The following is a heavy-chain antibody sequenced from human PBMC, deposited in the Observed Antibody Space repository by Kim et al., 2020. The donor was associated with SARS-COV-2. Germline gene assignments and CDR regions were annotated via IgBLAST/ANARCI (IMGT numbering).Heavy chain of an antibody. V-gene: IGHV1-3*01. Sequence: SQKFQGRVTITRDTSASTAYMELSSLRSEDTAVYYCAREEYYYDSSGYPYWGQGTLVTVSS. CDR3: AREEYYYDSSGYPY. D-gene: IGHD3-22*01. J-gene: IGHJ4*02.